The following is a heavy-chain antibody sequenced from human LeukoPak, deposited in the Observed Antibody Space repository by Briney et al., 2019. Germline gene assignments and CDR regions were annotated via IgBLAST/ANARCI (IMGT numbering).Heavy chain of an antibody. CDR2: IYHSGNT. CDR3: ARRPQLRWRYFDY. CDR1: GGSISSGGYS. J-gene: IGHJ4*02. V-gene: IGHV4-30-2*01. D-gene: IGHD4-23*01. Sequence: SETLSLTCAVSGGSISSGGYSWSWIRQPPGKGLEWIGYIYHSGNTYYNPSLKSRVTMSVDRSKNQFSLKLSSVTAADTAVYYCARRPQLRWRYFDYWGQGTLVTVSS.